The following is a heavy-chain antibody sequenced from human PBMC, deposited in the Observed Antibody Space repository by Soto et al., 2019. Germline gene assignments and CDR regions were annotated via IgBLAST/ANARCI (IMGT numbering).Heavy chain of an antibody. CDR2: INLSADRT. CDR3: VRDPSSGYRSFDY. J-gene: IGHJ4*02. CDR1: GYIFTNYY. D-gene: IGHD3-22*01. V-gene: IGHV1-46*03. Sequence: ASVKVSCKASGYIFTNYYIHWVRHAPGQGLEWMGIINLSADRTSYAQKFQGRFTVTMDTSTSTVYMELGSLRSEDTAVYYCVRDPSSGYRSFDYWGQGTLVTVSS.